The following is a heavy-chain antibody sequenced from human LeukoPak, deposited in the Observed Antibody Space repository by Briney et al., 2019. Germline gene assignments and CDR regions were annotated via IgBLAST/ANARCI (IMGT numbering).Heavy chain of an antibody. V-gene: IGHV1-2*02. J-gene: IGHJ4*02. CDR3: AILRSIEATGSDPWPPY. Sequence: GASVKVSCKASGYTFTSYDINWVRQAPGQGLQWMGCINPNSGGSNYAQKFQGRVTMTRDTSISTAYMELNSLRSDDTAVYYCAILRSIEATGSDPWPPYWGQGTLVTVSS. CDR2: INPNSGGS. D-gene: IGHD6-13*01. CDR1: GYTFTSYD.